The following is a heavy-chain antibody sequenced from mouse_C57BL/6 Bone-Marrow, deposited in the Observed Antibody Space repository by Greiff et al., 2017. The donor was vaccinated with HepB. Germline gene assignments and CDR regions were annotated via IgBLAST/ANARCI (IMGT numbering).Heavy chain of an antibody. V-gene: IGHV1-64*01. CDR2: IHPNSGST. CDR1: GYTFTSYW. D-gene: IGHD2-4*01. J-gene: IGHJ4*01. CDR3: ADGGLRPYYAMDY. Sequence: QVQLQQPGAELVKPGASVKLSCKASGYTFTSYWMHWVKQRPGQGLEWIGMIHPNSGSTNYNEKFKSKATLTVDKSSSTAYMQLSSLTSEDSAVYYCADGGLRPYYAMDYWGQGTSVTVSS.